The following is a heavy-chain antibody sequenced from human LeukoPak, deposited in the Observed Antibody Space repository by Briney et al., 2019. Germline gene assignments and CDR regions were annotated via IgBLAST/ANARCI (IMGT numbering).Heavy chain of an antibody. D-gene: IGHD6-6*01. CDR1: GFTFSSYW. V-gene: IGHV3-7*01. J-gene: IGHJ4*02. CDR3: ARESFAARWD. Sequence: PGGSLRLSCAASGFTFSSYWMSWVRQAPGKGLEWVANIKKDGSEKYYVDSVKGRFTISRDNAKTSLYLQMNSLTAEDTAVYYCARESFAARWDWGQGTLVTVSS. CDR2: IKKDGSEK.